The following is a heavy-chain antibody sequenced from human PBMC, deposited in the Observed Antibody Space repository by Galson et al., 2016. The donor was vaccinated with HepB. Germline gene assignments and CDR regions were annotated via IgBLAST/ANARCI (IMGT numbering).Heavy chain of an antibody. J-gene: IGHJ4*01. V-gene: IGHV3-7*03. Sequence: SLRLPCAASGFTFSNFWMHWVRRVPGKGLEWVGNIKPDGSQMNYADSVKGRFTISRDNARNSLYLQMNSLRAEDTAVYFCAEMPTVDWWGQGTLVTVSS. CDR2: IKPDGSQM. CDR1: GFTFSNFW. CDR3: AEMPTVDW. D-gene: IGHD5-24*01.